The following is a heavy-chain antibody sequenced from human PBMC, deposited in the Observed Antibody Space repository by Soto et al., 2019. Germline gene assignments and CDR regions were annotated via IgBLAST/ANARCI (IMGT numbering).Heavy chain of an antibody. V-gene: IGHV4-4*07. J-gene: IGHJ6*02. CDR2: IYASGST. CDR1: GGSISSYY. Sequence: SETLSLTCTVSGGSISSYYWSWIRQPAGKGLEWIGRIYASGSTNYSPSLKSQVTMSLDTSKNQFFLKLSSLTAADTAVYYCARDCSTSSCYNAGSYYYYGMDVWGQGTTVTAP. D-gene: IGHD2-2*01. CDR3: ARDCSTSSCYNAGSYYYYGMDV.